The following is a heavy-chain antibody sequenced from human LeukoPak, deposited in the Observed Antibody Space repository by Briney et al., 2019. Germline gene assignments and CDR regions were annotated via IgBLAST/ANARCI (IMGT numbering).Heavy chain of an antibody. CDR2: INGDGSRT. D-gene: IGHD6-13*01. CDR1: GFISSTYW. CDR3: TRSSSFDY. V-gene: IGHV3-74*01. Sequence: GGSLRLSCAASGFISSTYWMHWVRHAPGRGLVWVSRINGDGSRTIYADSVKGRFTISRKTAKNTLYLQMNSLRAENTAMYYCTRSSSFDYWGQGTLVTVSS. J-gene: IGHJ4*02.